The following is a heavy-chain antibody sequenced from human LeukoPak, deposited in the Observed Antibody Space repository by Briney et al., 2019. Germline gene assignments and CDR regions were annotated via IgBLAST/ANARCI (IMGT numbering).Heavy chain of an antibody. V-gene: IGHV3-23*01. CDR2: ISGSGGST. CDR1: GFTFSSHT. Sequence: GGSLRLSWVASGFTFSSHTMSWVRQVPGKGLEWVSAISGSGGSTYYPDSVKGRFTISRDNSKNTLYLQINSLRAEDTAVYYCAKDHASVTSDYFDYWGQGALVTVSS. D-gene: IGHD4-17*01. CDR3: AKDHASVTSDYFDY. J-gene: IGHJ4*02.